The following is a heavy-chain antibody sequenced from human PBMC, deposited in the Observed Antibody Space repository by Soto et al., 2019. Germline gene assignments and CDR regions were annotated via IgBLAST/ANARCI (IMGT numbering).Heavy chain of an antibody. J-gene: IGHJ5*02. CDR2: IIPILGIA. Sequence: QVQLVQSGAEVKKPGSSVKVSCKASGGTFSSYTISWVRQAPGQGLEWMGRIIPILGIANYAQKFQGRVTITADKSTSTAYMELSSLRSEDTAVYYCARAGLVATVGFEPWGQGTLVTVSS. V-gene: IGHV1-69*02. CDR3: ARAGLVATVGFEP. CDR1: GGTFSSYT. D-gene: IGHD5-12*01.